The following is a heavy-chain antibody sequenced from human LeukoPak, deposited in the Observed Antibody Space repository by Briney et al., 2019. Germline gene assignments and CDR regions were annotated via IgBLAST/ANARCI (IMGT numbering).Heavy chain of an antibody. V-gene: IGHV3-23*01. CDR2: ISSSGGSS. Sequence: GGSLRLSCAASGFTFSSYAMSWVRQAPGKGLEWVSAISSSGGSSYYAGSVKGRFTISRDNSKKTLYLQMNSLRAEDTAVYYCAKYQRQWLPKGGFDYWGQGTLVTVSS. CDR3: AKYQRQWLPKGGFDY. CDR1: GFTFSSYA. D-gene: IGHD6-19*01. J-gene: IGHJ4*02.